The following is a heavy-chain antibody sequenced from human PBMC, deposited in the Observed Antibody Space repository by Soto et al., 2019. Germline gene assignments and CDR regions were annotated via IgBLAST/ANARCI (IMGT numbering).Heavy chain of an antibody. V-gene: IGHV3-74*01. D-gene: IGHD5-12*01. Sequence: GGSLRLSCAASGLTFNSYWIHWVRQAPGKGLVWVSRINFDGTTTNYADSVKGRFTISRDNAKNTLYLQMNSLRDEDTAVYYCARGGFRQWLLDYWGQGSLVTVSS. J-gene: IGHJ4*02. CDR1: GLTFNSYW. CDR3: ARGGFRQWLLDY. CDR2: INFDGTTT.